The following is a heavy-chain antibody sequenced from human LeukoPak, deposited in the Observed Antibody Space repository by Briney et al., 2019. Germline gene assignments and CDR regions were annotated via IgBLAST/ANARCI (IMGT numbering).Heavy chain of an antibody. CDR1: GFTFSSYW. CDR2: IDSDGSST. J-gene: IGHJ4*02. D-gene: IGHD2-15*01. V-gene: IGHV3-74*01. Sequence: PGGSLRLSCAASGFTFSSYWMHWVRQAPGKGLVWVSRIDSDGSSTIYADSVKGRFTISRDSAKNTLNLQMNSLRAEDTGLYYCARSGAPTPDYWGQGTLVIVSS. CDR3: ARSGAPTPDY.